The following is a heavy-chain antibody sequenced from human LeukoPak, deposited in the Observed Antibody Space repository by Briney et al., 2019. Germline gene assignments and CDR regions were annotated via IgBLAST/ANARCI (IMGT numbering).Heavy chain of an antibody. V-gene: IGHV1-18*01. D-gene: IGHD2-15*01. J-gene: IGHJ5*02. CDR3: ATGGVGKVVVAAVPNWFGP. Sequence: GASVKVSCKASGYTFTNYGISWVRQAPGQGLEWMGWISAYNGNTDYAQKLQGRVTMTTDTSTSTACMELRSLRSDDTAIYYCATGGVGKVVVAAVPNWFGPWGQGTLVPVSS. CDR2: ISAYNGNT. CDR1: GYTFTNYG.